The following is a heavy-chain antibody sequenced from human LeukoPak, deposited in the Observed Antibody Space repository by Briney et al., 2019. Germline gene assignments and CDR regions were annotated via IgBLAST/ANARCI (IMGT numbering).Heavy chain of an antibody. CDR3: AKDQSLDGGNIRGFFDP. CDR2: VSGSGDKT. CDR1: GFTVSSNY. Sequence: GGSLRLSCAASGFTVSSNYMSWVRQAPGKGLEWVSIVSGSGDKTYYAGSVQGRFSISRDNSKSTVYLQMNSLRSEDTAFYYCAKDQSLDGGNIRGFFDPWGQGTLVTVSS. J-gene: IGHJ5*02. V-gene: IGHV3-23*01. D-gene: IGHD4-23*01.